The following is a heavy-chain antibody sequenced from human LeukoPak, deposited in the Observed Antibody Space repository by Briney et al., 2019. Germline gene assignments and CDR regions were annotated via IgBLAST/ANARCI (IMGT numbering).Heavy chain of an antibody. CDR2: FDPEDGET. J-gene: IGHJ4*02. CDR3: ATGDTAMVMGFDY. D-gene: IGHD5-18*01. CDR1: GYTLTELS. V-gene: IGHV1-24*01. Sequence: ASVKVSCKVSGYTLTELSMHWVRQAPGKGREWRGGFDPEDGETIYAQKFQGRVTMTEDTSTDTAYMELSSLRSEDTAVYYCATGDTAMVMGFDYCGQGTLVTVSS.